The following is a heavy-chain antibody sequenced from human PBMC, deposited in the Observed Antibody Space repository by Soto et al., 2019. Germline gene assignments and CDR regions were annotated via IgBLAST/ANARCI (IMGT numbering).Heavy chain of an antibody. Sequence: PSETLSLTCTVSGGSISSYYWSWIRQPPGKGLEWIGYIYYSGSTNYNPSLKSRVTISVDTSKNQFSLKLSSVTAADTAVYYCARGGYSIEGYYYYGMDVWGQGTTVTVSS. CDR3: ARGGYSIEGYYYYGMDV. D-gene: IGHD1-1*01. CDR1: GGSISSYY. V-gene: IGHV4-59*01. J-gene: IGHJ6*02. CDR2: IYYSGST.